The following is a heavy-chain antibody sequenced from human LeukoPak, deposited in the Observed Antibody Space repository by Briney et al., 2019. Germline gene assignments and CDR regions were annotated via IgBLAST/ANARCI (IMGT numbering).Heavy chain of an antibody. J-gene: IGHJ6*02. V-gene: IGHV3-48*03. CDR3: ARDEIAVAGKYYYYGMDV. CDR1: GFTLSSYE. Sequence: PGGSLRLSCAASGFTLSSYEMNWVRQAPGKGLEWVSYISSSGSTIYYADSVKGRFTISRDNAKNSLYLQMNSLRAEDTAVYYCARDEIAVAGKYYYYGMDVWGQGTTVTVSS. CDR2: ISSSGSTI. D-gene: IGHD6-19*01.